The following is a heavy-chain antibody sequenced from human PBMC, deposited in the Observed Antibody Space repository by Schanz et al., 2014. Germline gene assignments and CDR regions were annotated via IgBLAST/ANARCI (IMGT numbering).Heavy chain of an antibody. CDR3: ARESSNDIVLVPGAVFDH. CDR1: GFAFSSYG. Sequence: EVQLLESGGGLVQPGGSLRLSCLASGFAFSSYGMNWLRQAPGKGLEWVSVIGVDGTTTYYADSVKGRFTISRDNSKNTLYLQMNSLRPEDTAVYYCARESSNDIVLVPGAVFDHWGQGILVTVSS. V-gene: IGHV3-23*01. CDR2: IGVDGTTT. J-gene: IGHJ4*02. D-gene: IGHD2-2*01.